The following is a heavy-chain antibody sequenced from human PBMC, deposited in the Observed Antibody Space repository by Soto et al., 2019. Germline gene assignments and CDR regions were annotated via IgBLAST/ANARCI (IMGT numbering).Heavy chain of an antibody. V-gene: IGHV3-23*01. CDR1: GFTFSSYA. Sequence: GGSLRLSCAASGFTFSSYAMSWVRQAPGKGLEWVSAISGSGGSTYYADSVKGRFTISRDNSKNTLYLQMNSPRAEDTAVYYCAKYGEGSSWKNDAFDIWGQGTMVTVSS. J-gene: IGHJ3*02. CDR2: ISGSGGST. D-gene: IGHD6-13*01. CDR3: AKYGEGSSWKNDAFDI.